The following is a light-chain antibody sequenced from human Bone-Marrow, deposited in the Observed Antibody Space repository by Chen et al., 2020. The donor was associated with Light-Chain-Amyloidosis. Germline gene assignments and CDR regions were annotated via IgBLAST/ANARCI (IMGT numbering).Light chain of an antibody. Sequence: SYVLTQPSSVSVAPGQTATIACGGNNIGSTSVHWYQQTPGQAPLPVVYDDSDRPSGSPGRLSDSNYGNAATLTISRVEAGDEADYYCQVWDRSSDRPVFGGGTKLTVL. CDR3: QVWDRSSDRPV. J-gene: IGLJ3*02. CDR1: NIGSTS. V-gene: IGLV3-21*02. CDR2: DDS.